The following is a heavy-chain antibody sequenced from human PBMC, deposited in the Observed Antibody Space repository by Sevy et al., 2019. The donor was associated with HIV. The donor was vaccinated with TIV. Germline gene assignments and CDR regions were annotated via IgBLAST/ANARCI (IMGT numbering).Heavy chain of an antibody. D-gene: IGHD3-22*01. CDR1: GLTVSSNY. Sequence: GGSLRLSCAVSGLTVSSNYMSWVRQAPGKGLEWVSLIYSGGATYYADSVNGRFTISGDDSKNTLYLQMDSLRAEDTAVYYCARVYSSGREGPGWFDPWGQGTLVTVSS. J-gene: IGHJ5*02. CDR3: ARVYSSGREGPGWFDP. CDR2: IYSGGAT. V-gene: IGHV3-53*01.